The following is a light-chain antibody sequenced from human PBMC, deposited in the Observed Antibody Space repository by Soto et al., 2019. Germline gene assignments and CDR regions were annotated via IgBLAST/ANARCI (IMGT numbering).Light chain of an antibody. Sequence: DIQMTQSPSSLSASVGDRVTVTCRASQSVSSHLNWYQQKPGKAPKLLIYAASSLHSGVPSRFSGSGSGTDFTLTISSLQPEDFATYFCQQSYSTPWTFGQGTKVDIK. CDR3: QQSYSTPWT. CDR2: AAS. V-gene: IGKV1-39*01. CDR1: QSVSSH. J-gene: IGKJ1*01.